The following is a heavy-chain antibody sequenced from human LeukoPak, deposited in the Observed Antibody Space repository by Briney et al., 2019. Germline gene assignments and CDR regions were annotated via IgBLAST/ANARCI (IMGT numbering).Heavy chain of an antibody. J-gene: IGHJ4*01. D-gene: IGHD3-16*01. CDR3: ARDALGGRTKFDS. V-gene: IGHV3-74*01. CDR2: INGDGSRI. Sequence: QPGGSLRLSCVASGFTFSSHWMHWVRQVPGKGLMWVSRINGDGSRIHYGDSVKGRFTISRDNAKNTLYPQMTGLRGDDTAIYFCARDALGGRTKFDSWGHGSLVTVSS. CDR1: GFTFSSHW.